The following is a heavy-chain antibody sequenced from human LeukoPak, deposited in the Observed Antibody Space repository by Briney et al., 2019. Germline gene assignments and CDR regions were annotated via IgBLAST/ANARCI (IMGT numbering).Heavy chain of an antibody. D-gene: IGHD6-25*01. J-gene: IGHJ6*02. Sequence: PGRSLRLSCAASGFIFSDYGMHWVRQAPGKGLEWVAIIWYDGNNKYYADSVKGRFTISRDDSKNTAYLQMNSLKTEDTAVYYCTQPRISSDGLRDGVDVWGQGTTVTVS. CDR2: IWYDGNNK. CDR1: GFIFSDYG. CDR3: TQPRISSDGLRDGVDV. V-gene: IGHV3-33*01.